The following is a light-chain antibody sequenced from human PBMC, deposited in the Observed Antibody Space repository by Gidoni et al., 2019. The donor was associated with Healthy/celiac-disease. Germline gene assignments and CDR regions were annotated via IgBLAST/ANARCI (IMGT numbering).Light chain of an antibody. CDR2: AAS. CDR1: QGITNY. J-gene: IGKJ4*01. Sequence: DIQLTQSPSFLSASVGDRVTLTCRASQGITNYLAWYQQKLGKAPKLLIYAASTLQSGVPSRFSGSGSGTEFTLTISSLQPEDFATYYCQQLNSYPPTFGGGTEVEIK. CDR3: QQLNSYPPT. V-gene: IGKV1-9*01.